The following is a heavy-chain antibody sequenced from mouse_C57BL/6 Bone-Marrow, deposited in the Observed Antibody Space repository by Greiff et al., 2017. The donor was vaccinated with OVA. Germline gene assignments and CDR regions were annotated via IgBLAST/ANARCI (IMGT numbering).Heavy chain of an antibody. J-gene: IGHJ3*01. CDR3: AREGMVTTTGFAY. D-gene: IGHD2-2*01. Sequence: VKLQQPGAELVRPGTSVKLSCKASGYTFTSYWMHWVKQRPGQGLEWIGVIDPSDSYTNSNQKFKGKATLTVDTSSSTAYMQLSSLTSEDSAVYYCAREGMVTTTGFAYWGQGTLVTVSA. V-gene: IGHV1-59*01. CDR2: IDPSDSYT. CDR1: GYTFTSYW.